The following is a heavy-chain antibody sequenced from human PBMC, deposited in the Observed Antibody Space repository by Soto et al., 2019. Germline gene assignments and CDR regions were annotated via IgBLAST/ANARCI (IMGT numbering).Heavy chain of an antibody. Sequence: SETLSLTCTVSGGSISSYYWSWILQPPGKGLEWIGYIYYSGSTNYNPSLKSRVTISVDTSKNQFSLKLTSVTAADTAVYYCAREHPRDGYEVDWFDPWGHGTLVT. J-gene: IGHJ5*02. V-gene: IGHV4-59*01. D-gene: IGHD5-12*01. CDR2: IYYSGST. CDR1: GGSISSYY. CDR3: AREHPRDGYEVDWFDP.